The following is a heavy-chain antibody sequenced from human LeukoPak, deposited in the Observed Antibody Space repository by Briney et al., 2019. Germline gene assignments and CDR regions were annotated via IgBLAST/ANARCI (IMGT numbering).Heavy chain of an antibody. CDR3: AREIGATTYYDFWSGYFPTPWFDP. Sequence: ASVKVSCKASGYTFTSYDINWVRQATGQGLGWMGWMNPNSGNTGYAQKFQGRVTMTRNTSISTAYMELSSLRSEDTAVYYCAREIGATTYYDFWSGYFPTPWFDPWGQGTLVTVSS. D-gene: IGHD3-3*01. CDR1: GYTFTSYD. CDR2: MNPNSGNT. V-gene: IGHV1-8*01. J-gene: IGHJ5*02.